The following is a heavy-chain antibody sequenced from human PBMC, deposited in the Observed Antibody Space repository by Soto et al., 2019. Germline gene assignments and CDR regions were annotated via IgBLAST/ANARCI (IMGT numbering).Heavy chain of an antibody. CDR1: GGSLSSGGYY. Sequence: QVQLQESGPGLVKPSQTLSLTCTVSGGSLSSGGYYWSWIRQHPGKGLEWIGYMFYSGSTDYNPSLMSRVTISVDSSKNQFPLKLIPATAAFTAVYVCARYFSGSSGPTLGMYVCGQGSTVT. J-gene: IGHJ6*02. CDR2: MFYSGST. CDR3: ARYFSGSSGPTLGMYV. V-gene: IGHV4-31*03. D-gene: IGHD6-19*01.